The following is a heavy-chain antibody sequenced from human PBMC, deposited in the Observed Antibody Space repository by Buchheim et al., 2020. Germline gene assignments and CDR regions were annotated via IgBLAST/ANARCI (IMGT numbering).Heavy chain of an antibody. CDR3: AKEDDDRAHLGS. Sequence: EVQLLESGGGLVQPGGSLRLSCAASGFTFSSYAMSWVRQAPGKGLEWVSAISGGGDRTYFADSLKGRSTISRDNSRNTLYLQMNSLRADDSAVYYCAKEDDDRAHLGSWGQGTLITVSS. J-gene: IGHJ1*01. D-gene: IGHD1-1*01. CDR2: ISGGGDRT. V-gene: IGHV3-23*01. CDR1: GFTFSSYA.